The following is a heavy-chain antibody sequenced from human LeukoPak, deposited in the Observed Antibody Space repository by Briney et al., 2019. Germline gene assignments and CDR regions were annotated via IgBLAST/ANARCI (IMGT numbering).Heavy chain of an antibody. CDR3: ARGSLGYCSGGSCYPPGALDY. Sequence: SGGSLRLSCAASGFTFSSYAMHWVRQAPGKGLEWVAVISYDGSNKYYADSVKGRFTISRDNSKNTLYLQMNSLRAEDTAVYYCARGSLGYCSGGSCYPPGALDYWGQGTLVTVSS. CDR2: ISYDGSNK. J-gene: IGHJ4*02. D-gene: IGHD2-15*01. V-gene: IGHV3-30-3*01. CDR1: GFTFSSYA.